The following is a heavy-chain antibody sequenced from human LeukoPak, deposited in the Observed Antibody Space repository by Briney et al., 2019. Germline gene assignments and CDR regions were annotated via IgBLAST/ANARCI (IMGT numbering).Heavy chain of an antibody. D-gene: IGHD3-22*01. CDR3: ARDSMIVVVNDAFDI. CDR1: GYTFTSYG. J-gene: IGHJ3*02. V-gene: IGHV1-18*01. CDR2: ISAYNGNT. Sequence: ASVKVSCKASGYTFTSYGISWVRQAPGQGLEWMGWISAYNGNTNYAQKLQGTVTMTTDTSTSTAYMELRSLRSDDTAVYYCARDSMIVVVNDAFDIWGQGTMVTVSS.